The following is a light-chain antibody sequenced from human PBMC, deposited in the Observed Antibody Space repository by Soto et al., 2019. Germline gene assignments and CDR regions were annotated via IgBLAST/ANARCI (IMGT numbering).Light chain of an antibody. J-gene: IGKJ5*01. CDR1: QNVYTN. CDR3: QQFSSYPLT. Sequence: ETVMTQSPATLSVSPGETATLSCRASQNVYTNLAWYQQKPGQAPRLVLYGASTRATGIPDRFSGGGSGTDFTLTISRLEPEDFAVYYCQQFSSYPLTFGGGTRLEIK. V-gene: IGKV3D-15*01. CDR2: GAS.